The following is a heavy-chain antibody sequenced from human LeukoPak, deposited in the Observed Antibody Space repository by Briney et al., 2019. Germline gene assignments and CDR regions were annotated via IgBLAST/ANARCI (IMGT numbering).Heavy chain of an antibody. CDR1: GGSISSYY. CDR3: ARAEDRAARPIDY. J-gene: IGHJ4*02. V-gene: IGHV4-59*01. D-gene: IGHD6-6*01. CDR2: IYYSGST. Sequence: PSETLSLTCTVSGGSISSYYWSWIRQPPGKGLEWIGYIYYSGSTNYNPSLKSRVTISVDTSKNQFSLKLSSVTAADTAVYYCARAEDRAARPIDYWGQGTLVIVSS.